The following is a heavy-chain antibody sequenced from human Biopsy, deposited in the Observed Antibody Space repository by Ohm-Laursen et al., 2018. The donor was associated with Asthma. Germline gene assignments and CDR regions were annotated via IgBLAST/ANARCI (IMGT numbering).Heavy chain of an antibody. J-gene: IGHJ4*02. CDR2: GGSYYDGGLK. CDR1: GFTFRSYA. V-gene: IGHV3-30-3*01. Sequence: SLRLSCAASGFTFRSYAMHWVRQAPGKGLEWVAVGGSYYDGGLKYYADSVNGRFTVSRDDSENTLYLQMNSLRPDDTAVYYCARDVMEWYLPAFDFWGQGTLVTVSP. D-gene: IGHD3-3*01. CDR3: ARDVMEWYLPAFDF.